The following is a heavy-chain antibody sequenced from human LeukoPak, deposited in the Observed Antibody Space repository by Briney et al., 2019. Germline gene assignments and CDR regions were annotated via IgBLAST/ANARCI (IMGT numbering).Heavy chain of an antibody. D-gene: IGHD2-15*01. CDR3: AREPRCSGGSCPFDY. V-gene: IGHV3-74*01. CDR2: INRDGSST. CDR1: GIIFSNYW. Sequence: PGGSLRLSCAASGIIFSNYWMHWVRQAPGKGLVWVSRINRDGSSTSYADSVKGRFTISRDNAKNSLYLQMNSLRAEDTAVYYCAREPRCSGGSCPFDYWGQGTLVTVSS. J-gene: IGHJ4*02.